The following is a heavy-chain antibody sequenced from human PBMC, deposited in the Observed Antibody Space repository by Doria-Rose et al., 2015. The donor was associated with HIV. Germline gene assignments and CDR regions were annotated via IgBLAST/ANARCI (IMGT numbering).Heavy chain of an antibody. D-gene: IGHD6-13*01. CDR2: IFSDDER. CDR3: ARIKSSRWYHKYYFDF. J-gene: IGHJ4*02. V-gene: IGHV2-26*01. CDR1: GVSLSSPGMG. Sequence: QVTLKESGPVLVKPTETLTLTCTVSGVSLSSPGMGVSWIRQPPGKALEWLANIFSDDERSYIPSLKSRLTISRGTSKSQVVLPMTDMDPVDTATYYCARIKSSRWYHKYYFDFWGQGTLVIVSA.